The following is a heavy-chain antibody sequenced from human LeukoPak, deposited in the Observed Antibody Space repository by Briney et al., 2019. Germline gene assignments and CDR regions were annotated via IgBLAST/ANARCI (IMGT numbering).Heavy chain of an antibody. CDR3: VRGSFEPDI. CDR1: GFTFSGHW. V-gene: IGHV3-74*01. CDR2: VNNDGSDR. J-gene: IGHJ3*02. Sequence: PGGCLRLSCAASGFTFSGHWMHWVRKAPGKGLMWVSRVNNDGSDRTYADSVKGRFTISRDNAKNTLYLQMNSLRDEDTAVYYCVRGSFEPDIWGQGTMVAVSS. D-gene: IGHD3-10*01.